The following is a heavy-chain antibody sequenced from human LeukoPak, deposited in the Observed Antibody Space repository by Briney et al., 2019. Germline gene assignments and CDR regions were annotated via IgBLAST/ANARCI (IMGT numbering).Heavy chain of an antibody. CDR1: GFTFSSYA. CDR3: AKDKEGMIVVVCYFDY. J-gene: IGHJ4*02. D-gene: IGHD3-22*01. CDR2: ISGSGGST. Sequence: QPGGSLRLSCAASGFTFSSYAMSWVRQAPGKGLEWVSAISGSGGSTYYADSVKGRFTISRDNSKNTLYLQMNSLRAEDTAVYYCAKDKEGMIVVVCYFDYWGQGTLVTVSS. V-gene: IGHV3-23*01.